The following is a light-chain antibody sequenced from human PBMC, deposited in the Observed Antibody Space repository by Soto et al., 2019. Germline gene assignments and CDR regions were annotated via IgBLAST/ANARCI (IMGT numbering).Light chain of an antibody. Sequence: EIVLTQSPGTLSLSPGERATLSCRASQSVSSSYLAWYQQKPGQAPRLLIYGASSRTTGIPDRFSGSGSGTDFTRTISRLEPEDFAGYYCQQYGTSPPWTFGQGTKLEIK. CDR2: GAS. V-gene: IGKV3-20*01. J-gene: IGKJ1*01. CDR1: QSVSSSY. CDR3: QQYGTSPPWT.